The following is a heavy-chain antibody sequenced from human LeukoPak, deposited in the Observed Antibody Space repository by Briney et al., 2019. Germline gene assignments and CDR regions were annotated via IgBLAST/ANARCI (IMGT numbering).Heavy chain of an antibody. J-gene: IGHJ4*02. CDR1: GGSISSYY. D-gene: IGHD2-15*01. V-gene: IGHV4-4*07. CDR2: IYTSGST. Sequence: PSETLSLTCTVSGGSISSYYWSWIRQPAGKGLEWIGRIYTSGSTNYNPSLKSRVTMSVDTSKNQFSLKLTSVTAADTAVYFCARLEYCSGGSCYGDYWGQGILVTVSS. CDR3: ARLEYCSGGSCYGDY.